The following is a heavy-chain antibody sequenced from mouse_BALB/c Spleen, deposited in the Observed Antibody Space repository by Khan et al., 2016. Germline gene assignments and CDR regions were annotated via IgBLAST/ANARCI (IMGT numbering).Heavy chain of an antibody. Sequence: QIQLVQSGPELKKPGETVKISCKASGYTFTDCSMHWVRQAPGKGLKWMGWINTETGEPTSADDFKGRFVFSLETSASTAFMQINNLKTEDTATYFCSRGGWLLRFDYWGQGTTLTVSA. V-gene: IGHV9-2-1*01. D-gene: IGHD2-3*01. CDR1: GYTFTDCS. CDR2: INTETGEP. J-gene: IGHJ2*01. CDR3: SRGGWLLRFDY.